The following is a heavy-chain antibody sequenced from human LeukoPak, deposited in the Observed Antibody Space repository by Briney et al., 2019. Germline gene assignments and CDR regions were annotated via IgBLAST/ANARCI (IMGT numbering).Heavy chain of an antibody. CDR1: GGSLSGYY. CDR3: ARRYYYGSGRPTDFDY. J-gene: IGHJ4*02. CDR2: INHSGST. D-gene: IGHD3-10*01. V-gene: IGHV4-34*01. Sequence: PSETLSLTCAVNGGSLSGYYWSWIRQPPGKGLEWIGEINHSGSTRYNPSLKSRLTISIDTSKNQSSLKLSSVTAADTAVYYCARRYYYGSGRPTDFDYWGQGTLVTVSP.